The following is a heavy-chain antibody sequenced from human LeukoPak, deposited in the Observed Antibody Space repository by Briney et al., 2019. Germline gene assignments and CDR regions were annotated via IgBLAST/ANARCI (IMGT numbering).Heavy chain of an antibody. Sequence: GGSLRLSYAASGFRFDDYGMSWVRHVPGKGLEWVSGTNWDGASTGYADSVKGRFIISRDNVKNSLYLQMNSLRVEDTALYFCGRVYCSTTSCYDYYDYYMDVWGKGTTVTVSS. V-gene: IGHV3-20*03. CDR1: GFRFDDYG. D-gene: IGHD2-2*01. CDR2: TNWDGAST. CDR3: GRVYCSTTSCYDYYDYYMDV. J-gene: IGHJ6*03.